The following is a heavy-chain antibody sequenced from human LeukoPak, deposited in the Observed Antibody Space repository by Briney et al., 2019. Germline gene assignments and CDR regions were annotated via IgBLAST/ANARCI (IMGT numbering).Heavy chain of an antibody. CDR2: IKQDGSEK. Sequence: GGSLRLSCAASGFTFSSYWMSWVRQAPGKGLEWVANIKQDGSEKYYVDSVKGRFTISRDNAKNSLYLQMNSLRAEDTAVYYCARETYYYDSSGYWGGYYYYYMDVWGKGTTVTISS. CDR1: GFTFSSYW. J-gene: IGHJ6*03. CDR3: ARETYYYDSSGYWGGYYYYYMDV. V-gene: IGHV3-7*01. D-gene: IGHD3-22*01.